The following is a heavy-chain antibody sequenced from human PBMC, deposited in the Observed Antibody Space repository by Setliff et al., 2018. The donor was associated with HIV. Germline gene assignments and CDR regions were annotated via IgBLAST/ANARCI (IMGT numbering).Heavy chain of an antibody. CDR3: ARWVTTPTKGAFDI. V-gene: IGHV4-39*01. CDR1: GGSISNGYYY. CDR2: IFYTGSA. J-gene: IGHJ3*02. Sequence: PSETLSLTCTVSGGSISNGYYYWVWIREPPGKGLEWIGGIFYTGSAHYNPSLKSRVTISVDTSRTQFSMKLSAVTAADTTMYYCARWVTTPTKGAFDIWGQGTVVTVSS. D-gene: IGHD3-22*01.